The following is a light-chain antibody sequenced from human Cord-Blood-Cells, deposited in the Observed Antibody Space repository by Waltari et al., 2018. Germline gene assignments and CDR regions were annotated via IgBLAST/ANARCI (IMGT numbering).Light chain of an antibody. CDR2: EGS. CDR1: ISDVGSYNL. J-gene: IGLJ3*02. CDR3: CSYAGSSTWV. V-gene: IGLV2-23*01. Sequence: QSALTQPASVSGSPGQSITISCTGTISDVGSYNLVSWYQQHPGKAPKPMIYEGSKRPSGVSNRFSGSKSGNTASLTISGLQAEDEADYYCCSYAGSSTWVFGGGTKLTVL.